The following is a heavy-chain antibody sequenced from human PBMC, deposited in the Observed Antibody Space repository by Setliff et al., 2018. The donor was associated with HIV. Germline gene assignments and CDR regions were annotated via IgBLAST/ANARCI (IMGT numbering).Heavy chain of an antibody. Sequence: ASVKVSCKASGYSFARYGLSWVRQAPGQGLEWMGWISGFNGNTKYAQSFQDRVAMTTETATSTAYMEMRSLRSDGTAVYFCARVPYRSAWFSGGHDAFDIWGQGTMVTVSS. D-gene: IGHD6-19*01. CDR2: ISGFNGNT. CDR1: GYSFARYG. V-gene: IGHV1-18*01. J-gene: IGHJ3*02. CDR3: ARVPYRSAWFSGGHDAFDI.